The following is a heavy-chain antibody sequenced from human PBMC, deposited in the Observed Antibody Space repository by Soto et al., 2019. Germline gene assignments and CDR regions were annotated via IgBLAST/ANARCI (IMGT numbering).Heavy chain of an antibody. V-gene: IGHV4-39*07. CDR1: GGSISSGGYY. CDR3: ARLGEDTAMVTDLPQNYYGMDV. CDR2: IYYSEST. D-gene: IGHD5-18*01. J-gene: IGHJ6*02. Sequence: SETLSLTCTFCGGSISSGGYYLGWIRQPPGKGLEWIGSIYYSESTYYNPSLKSRVTISVDTSKNQFSLNLSSVTAADTAVYYCARLGEDTAMVTDLPQNYYGMDVWGQGTTVTVSS.